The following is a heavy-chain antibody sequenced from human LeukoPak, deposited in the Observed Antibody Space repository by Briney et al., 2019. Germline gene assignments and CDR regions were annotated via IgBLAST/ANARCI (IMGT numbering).Heavy chain of an antibody. CDR3: ARPYYDSSAPPYDY. Sequence: ASVKVSCKASGYTFTSYGISWVRQAPGQGLERVGGISAYNGNTNYAQKLQGRVTMTIDTSTSTAYMGLRSLRYDDTAVYYCARPYYDSSAPPYDYWGQGTLVTVSS. CDR1: GYTFTSYG. D-gene: IGHD3-22*01. CDR2: ISAYNGNT. J-gene: IGHJ4*02. V-gene: IGHV1-18*01.